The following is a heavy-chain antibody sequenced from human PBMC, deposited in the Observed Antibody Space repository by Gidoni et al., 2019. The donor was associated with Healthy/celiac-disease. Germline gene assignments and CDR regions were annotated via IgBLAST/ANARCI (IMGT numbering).Heavy chain of an antibody. Sequence: SSYGMHWVRQAPGKGLAWVAVIWYDGSNKYYADSVKGRFTISRDNSKNTLYLQMNSLRAEDTAVYYCARDGSGSYGPRPVYWGQGTLVTVSS. J-gene: IGHJ4*02. CDR1: SSYG. D-gene: IGHD3-10*01. CDR3: ARDGSGSYGPRPVY. CDR2: IWYDGSNK. V-gene: IGHV3-33*01.